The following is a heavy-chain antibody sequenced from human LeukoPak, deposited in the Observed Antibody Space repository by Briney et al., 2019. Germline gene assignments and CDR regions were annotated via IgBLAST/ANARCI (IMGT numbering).Heavy chain of an antibody. CDR2: IIPIFGTA. J-gene: IGHJ4*02. V-gene: IGHV1-69*13. Sequence: SVKVSCKASGGTFSGYAISWVRQAPGQGLEWMGGIIPIFGTANYAQKFQGRVTITADESTSTAYMELSSLRSEDTAVYYCAKSLPRLYTEFDYWGQGTLVTVSS. CDR1: GGTFSGYA. CDR3: AKSLPRLYTEFDY. D-gene: IGHD3-16*01.